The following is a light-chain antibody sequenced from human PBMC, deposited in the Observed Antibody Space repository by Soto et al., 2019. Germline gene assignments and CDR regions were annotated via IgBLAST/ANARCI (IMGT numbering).Light chain of an antibody. CDR2: DAS. V-gene: IGKV3-20*01. Sequence: EIVLTQSPATLSLSPGERATLSCRASQYVSSFLAWYQQKAGQAPRLLIYDASSRATGIPDRFSGSGSGTDFTLTISRLEPEDFAVYYCQQYGSSPETFGQGTKVDI. CDR3: QQYGSSPET. CDR1: QYVSSF. J-gene: IGKJ1*01.